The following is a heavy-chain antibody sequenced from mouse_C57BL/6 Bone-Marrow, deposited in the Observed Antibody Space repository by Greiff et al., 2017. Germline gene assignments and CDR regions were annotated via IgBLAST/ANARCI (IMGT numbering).Heavy chain of an antibody. CDR3: TGSSQRYLDY. V-gene: IGHV1-72*01. D-gene: IGHD1-1*01. CDR2: IDPNSGGT. CDR1: GYTFTSYW. J-gene: IGHJ2*01. Sequence: QVQLQQPGAELVKPGASVKLSCKASGYTFTSYWMHWVKQRPGRGLEWIGRIDPNSGGTKYNEKFKSKATLTVDKPSSTAYIQLSSLTSEVAAVYYCTGSSQRYLDYWGQCTTLTVSS.